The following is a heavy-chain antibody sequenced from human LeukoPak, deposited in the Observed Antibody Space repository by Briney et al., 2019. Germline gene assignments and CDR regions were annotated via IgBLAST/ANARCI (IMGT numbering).Heavy chain of an antibody. Sequence: PGGSLRLSCAASGFTFSDYYMSWIRQAPGQGLEWVSYISSSGSTTNYAHSVKGRFTITRDNSMNSPYLQMNRLRAEDTAVYYCARLDSYGYAVDYWGQGTLVSVSS. CDR3: ARLDSYGYAVDY. CDR1: GFTFSDYY. V-gene: IGHV3-11*01. J-gene: IGHJ4*02. CDR2: ISSSGSTT. D-gene: IGHD5-18*01.